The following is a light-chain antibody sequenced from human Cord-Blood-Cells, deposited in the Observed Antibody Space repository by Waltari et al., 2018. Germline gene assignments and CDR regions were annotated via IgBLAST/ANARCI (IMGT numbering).Light chain of an antibody. CDR1: SSNIGAGYD. CDR2: SNS. CDR3: QSYDSSLSGSV. V-gene: IGLV1-40*01. Sequence: QSVLTQPPSVSGAPGQRVTISCTGSSSNIGAGYDVHWYQQLPGTAPKLLICSNSKRPSGVPDRFSGSKSGTSASLAITGLQAEDEADYYCQSYDSSLSGSVFGGGTKLTVL. J-gene: IGLJ3*02.